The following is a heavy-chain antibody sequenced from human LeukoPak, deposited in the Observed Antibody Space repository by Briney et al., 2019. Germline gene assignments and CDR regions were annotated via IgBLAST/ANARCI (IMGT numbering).Heavy chain of an antibody. CDR2: INHSGST. D-gene: IGHD2-21*02. CDR3: ARDGSDLDAFDI. J-gene: IGHJ3*02. Sequence: SETLSLTCAVYGGSFSGYYWSWIRQPPGKGLEWIGEINHSGSTNYNPSLKSRVTISVDTSKNQFSLKLSSVTAADTAAYYCARDGSDLDAFDIWGQGTMVTVSS. CDR1: GGSFSGYY. V-gene: IGHV4-34*01.